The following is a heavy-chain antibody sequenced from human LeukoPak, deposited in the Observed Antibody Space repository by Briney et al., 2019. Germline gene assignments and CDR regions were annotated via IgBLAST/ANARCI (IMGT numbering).Heavy chain of an antibody. Sequence: GSLRLSCAASEFTFSSYAMHWIRQPPGKGLEWIGEINHSGSTNYNPSLKSRVTISVDTSKNQFSLKLSSVTAADTAVYYCARAPPFWSGRRRPGAFDIWGQGTMVTVSS. CDR1: EFTFSSYA. V-gene: IGHV4-34*01. J-gene: IGHJ3*02. CDR3: ARAPPFWSGRRRPGAFDI. D-gene: IGHD3-3*01. CDR2: INHSGST.